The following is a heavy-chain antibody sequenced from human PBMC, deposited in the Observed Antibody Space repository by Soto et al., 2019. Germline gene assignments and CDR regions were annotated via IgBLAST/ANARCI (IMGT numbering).Heavy chain of an antibody. CDR3: ARDLAKGGGSAGFDY. D-gene: IGHD1-26*01. CDR1: GYNFTVYY. Sequence: ASVKVSCKASGYNFTVYYMHWVRQAPGQGLEWMGWINPKSGGTMYPQKFQGRVTMTWDTFISTAYMALTRLRSDDTAVYYCARDLAKGGGSAGFDYWGQGTLVTVSS. J-gene: IGHJ4*02. V-gene: IGHV1-2*02. CDR2: INPKSGGT.